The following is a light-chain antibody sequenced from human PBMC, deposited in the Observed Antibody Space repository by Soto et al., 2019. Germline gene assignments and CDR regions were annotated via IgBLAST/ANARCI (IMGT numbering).Light chain of an antibody. CDR2: GAS. J-gene: IGKJ1*01. CDR1: QSISSD. V-gene: IGKV3-15*01. Sequence: DIVMTQSPATLSVSPGERATLSCRASQSISSDLAWYQHKPGQAPRLLIYGASTRATGIPAKFSGSGSGTEFTLTINSLQSEDFAVYYCQQYNSWPPKTFGPGTKLDIK. CDR3: QQYNSWPPKT.